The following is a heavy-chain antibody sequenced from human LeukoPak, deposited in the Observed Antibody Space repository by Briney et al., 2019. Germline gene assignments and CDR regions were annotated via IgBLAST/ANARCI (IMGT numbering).Heavy chain of an antibody. V-gene: IGHV3-74*01. Sequence: PGGSLRLSCAVSGFTLSDHNMDWVRQAPGKGLVWVSRISPDGSTTNYADSVRGRFTISRDNAKNTLYLQMSSLRADDTAVYYCARASANNYGLFDYWGQGTLVTVSS. CDR2: ISPDGSTT. D-gene: IGHD5-18*01. CDR1: GFTLSDHN. CDR3: ARASANNYGLFDY. J-gene: IGHJ4*02.